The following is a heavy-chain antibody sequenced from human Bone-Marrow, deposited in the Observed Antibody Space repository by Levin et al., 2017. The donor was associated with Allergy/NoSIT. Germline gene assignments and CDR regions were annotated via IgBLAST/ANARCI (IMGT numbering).Heavy chain of an antibody. CDR2: IWYDGSNK. J-gene: IGHJ4*02. D-gene: IGHD3-10*01. V-gene: IGHV3-33*01. CDR3: ARWGDQKRFDY. CDR1: GFTFSSHG. Sequence: PGGSLRLSCAASGFTFSSHGMHWVRQAPGKGLEWVAVIWYDGSNKYYVDSVKGRFTISRDNYKNTLYLQMNSLRAEDTAVYYCARWGDQKRFDYWGQGTLVTVSS.